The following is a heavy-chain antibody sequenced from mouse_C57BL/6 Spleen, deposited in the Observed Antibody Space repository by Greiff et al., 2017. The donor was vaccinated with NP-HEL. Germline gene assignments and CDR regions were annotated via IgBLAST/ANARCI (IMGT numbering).Heavy chain of an antibody. V-gene: IGHV1-54*01. CDR3: ALYDGYYVGAMDY. CDR1: GYAFTNYL. CDR2: INPGSGGT. J-gene: IGHJ4*01. D-gene: IGHD2-3*01. Sequence: QVQLKESGAELVRPGTSVKVSCKASGYAFTNYLIEWVKQRPGQGLEWIGVINPGSGGTNYNEKFKGKATLTADKSSSTAYMQLSSLTSEDSAVYFCALYDGYYVGAMDYWGQGTSVTVSS.